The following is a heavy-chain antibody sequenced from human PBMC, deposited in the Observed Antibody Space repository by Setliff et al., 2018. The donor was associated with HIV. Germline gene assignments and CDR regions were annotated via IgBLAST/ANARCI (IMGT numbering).Heavy chain of an antibody. D-gene: IGHD3-22*01. Sequence: PSETLSLTCSVSGGSIDNNKYYWTWIRQPPGKGLEWTGSIYHTGRTYYNRSLESRLTISIDTSKNQFSLKLTSVTAADTAIYYCARPYDSLYGWGQGVLVTVSS. CDR2: IYHTGRT. J-gene: IGHJ4*02. CDR3: ARPYDSLYG. CDR1: GGSIDNNKYY. V-gene: IGHV4-39*01.